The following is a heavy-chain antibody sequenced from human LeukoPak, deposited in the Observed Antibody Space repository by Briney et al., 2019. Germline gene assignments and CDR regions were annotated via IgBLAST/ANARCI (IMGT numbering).Heavy chain of an antibody. Sequence: GRSLRLSCAASGFTFSSYGMHWVRQAPGKGLEWVAVISYDGSNKYYADSVKGRFTIFRDNSKNTLYLQMNSLRAEDTAVYYCAKEDYGDPLYYYYYYGMDVWGKGTTVTVSS. D-gene: IGHD4-17*01. J-gene: IGHJ6*04. CDR1: GFTFSSYG. CDR3: AKEDYGDPLYYYYYYGMDV. V-gene: IGHV3-30*18. CDR2: ISYDGSNK.